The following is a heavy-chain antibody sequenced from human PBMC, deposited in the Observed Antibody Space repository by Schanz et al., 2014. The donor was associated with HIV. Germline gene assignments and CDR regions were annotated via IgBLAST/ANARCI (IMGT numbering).Heavy chain of an antibody. V-gene: IGHV3-23*01. J-gene: IGHJ4*02. Sequence: EVQLLESGGGLVQPGGSLRLSCEASGLTFSTYAMSWVRQAPGKGLEWVSVISGSGLSTYYADSVKGRFTISRDNSKNTLYLQMNSLRAEDTAVYYCAKGQRGVVRGDIAYWGQGTLVTVSS. CDR3: AKGQRGVVRGDIAY. CDR1: GLTFSTYA. CDR2: ISGSGLST. D-gene: IGHD3-10*01.